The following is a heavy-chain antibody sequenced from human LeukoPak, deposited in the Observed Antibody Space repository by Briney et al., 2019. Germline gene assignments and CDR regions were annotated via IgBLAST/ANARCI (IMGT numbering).Heavy chain of an antibody. CDR3: ARAYCSSTRCSYYFDS. J-gene: IGHJ4*02. D-gene: IGHD2-2*01. CDR2: ISSSGTYI. Sequence: GGSLRLSCAASGFTFDSYGMNWVRQAPGKGLEWISSISSSGTYIYYADSVKGRFTISRDNAKNSLYLQMNSLRAEETAVYYCARAYCSSTRCSYYFDSWGQGTLVTVSS. CDR1: GFTFDSYG. V-gene: IGHV3-21*01.